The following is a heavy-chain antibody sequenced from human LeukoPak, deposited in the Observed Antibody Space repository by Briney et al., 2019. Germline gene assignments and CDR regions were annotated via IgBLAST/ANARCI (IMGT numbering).Heavy chain of an antibody. V-gene: IGHV4-30-2*01. CDR3: ATTTLITDEAFDI. CDR2: IYQSGST. Sequence: SQTLSLTCTVSGGSISSGGYYWSWIRQPPGKGLEWIGYIYQSGSTHYNPSLKSRVTISVDRSKNQFSLKLISVTAADTAMYYCATTTLITDEAFDIWGQGTMVTVSS. J-gene: IGHJ3*02. D-gene: IGHD1-14*01. CDR1: GGSISSGGYY.